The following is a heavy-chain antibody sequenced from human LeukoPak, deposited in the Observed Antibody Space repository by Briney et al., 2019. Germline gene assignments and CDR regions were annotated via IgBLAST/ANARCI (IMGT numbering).Heavy chain of an antibody. Sequence: GGSLRLSCAASGFTVSSNYMSWVRQAPGKGLEWVSVIYSGGSTYYADSVKGRFTISRDNSKNTLYLQMNSLRAEDTAVYYCARGPAGTTPDYWGQGTLVTVSS. CDR3: ARGPAGTTPDY. CDR2: IYSGGST. CDR1: GFTVSSNY. J-gene: IGHJ4*02. D-gene: IGHD1-7*01. V-gene: IGHV3-66*01.